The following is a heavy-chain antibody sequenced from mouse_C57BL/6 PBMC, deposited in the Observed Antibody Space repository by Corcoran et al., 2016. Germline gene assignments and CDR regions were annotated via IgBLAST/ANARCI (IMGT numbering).Heavy chain of an antibody. Sequence: QIQLVQSGPELKKPGETVKISCKASGYTFTTYGMSWVKQAPGKGLKWMGWINTYSGVPTYADDFKGRFAVSLETSASTAYLQINNLKNEDTATYFCARTGRIYYDPYYFDYWGQGTTLTVSS. J-gene: IGHJ2*01. D-gene: IGHD2-4*01. CDR1: GYTFTTYG. V-gene: IGHV9-3*01. CDR2: INTYSGVP. CDR3: ARTGRIYYDPYYFDY.